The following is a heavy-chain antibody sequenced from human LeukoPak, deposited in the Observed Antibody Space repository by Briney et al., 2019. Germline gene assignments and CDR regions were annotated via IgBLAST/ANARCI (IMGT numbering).Heavy chain of an antibody. CDR1: GFTFSSYA. CDR2: ISGSGGST. CDR3: AGKKGGYSYGLYYYYMDV. J-gene: IGHJ6*03. D-gene: IGHD5-18*01. V-gene: IGHV3-23*01. Sequence: GGSLRLSCAASGFTFSSYAMSWVRQAPGKGLEWVSAISGSGGSTYYADSVKGRFTISRDNAKNSLYLQMNSLRAEDTAVYYCAGKKGGYSYGLYYYYMDVWGKGTTVTVSS.